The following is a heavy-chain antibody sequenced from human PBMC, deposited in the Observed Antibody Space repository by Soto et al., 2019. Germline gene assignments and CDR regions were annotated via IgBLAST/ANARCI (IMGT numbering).Heavy chain of an antibody. CDR2: INHSGST. D-gene: IGHD4-17*01. Sequence: SDTLSLTCAVYGGSFSGYYWSWIRQPPGKGLEWIGEINHSGSTNYNPSLKSRVTISVDTSKNQFSLKLSSVTAADTAVYYCARRRSASYGVVDYWGQGTLVNVSS. V-gene: IGHV4-34*01. CDR3: ARRRSASYGVVDY. J-gene: IGHJ4*02. CDR1: GGSFSGYY.